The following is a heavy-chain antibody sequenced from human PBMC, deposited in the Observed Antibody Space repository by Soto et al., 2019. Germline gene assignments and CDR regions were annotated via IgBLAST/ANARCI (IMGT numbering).Heavy chain of an antibody. D-gene: IGHD1-1*01. CDR3: ATWHEREHAYDV. CDR2: LYDVDGS. Sequence: DVQLVESGGGLMQPGESLRLSCAASGLTVSGKKYVAWGRQAPGEGLEWVSALYDVDGSFYADSVKGRFTTSSDSSKTTVYLQMNGLRPDDTAVYYCATWHEREHAYDVWGQGTTVTVSS. V-gene: IGHV3-53*01. CDR1: GLTVSGKKY. J-gene: IGHJ3*01.